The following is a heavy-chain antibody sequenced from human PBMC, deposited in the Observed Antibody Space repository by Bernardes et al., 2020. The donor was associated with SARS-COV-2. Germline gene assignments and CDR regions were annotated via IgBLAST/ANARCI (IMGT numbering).Heavy chain of an antibody. J-gene: IGHJ6*02. D-gene: IGHD3-3*01. CDR2: IYYSGST. Sequence: TLSLTCTVSGGSISSYYWSWIRQPPGKGLEWIGYIYYSGSTNYNPSLKSRVTISVDTSKNQFSLKLSSVTAADTAVYYCARGTGDYDFWSGYYNCDGMDVWGQGTTVTVSS. CDR3: ARGTGDYDFWSGYYNCDGMDV. V-gene: IGHV4-59*01. CDR1: GGSISSYY.